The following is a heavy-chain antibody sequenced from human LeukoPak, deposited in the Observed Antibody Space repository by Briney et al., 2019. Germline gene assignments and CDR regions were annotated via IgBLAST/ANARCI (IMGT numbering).Heavy chain of an antibody. J-gene: IGHJ4*02. V-gene: IGHV3-30*18. CDR2: ISYDGSNK. CDR3: AKPLGKLWFGPGFDY. CDR1: GFTFSSYG. D-gene: IGHD3-10*01. Sequence: GGSLRLSCAASGFTFSSYGMHWVRQTPGKGLEWVAVISYDGSNKYYADSVKGRFTISRDNSKNTLYLQMNSLRAEDTAVYYCAKPLGKLWFGPGFDYWGQGTLVTVSS.